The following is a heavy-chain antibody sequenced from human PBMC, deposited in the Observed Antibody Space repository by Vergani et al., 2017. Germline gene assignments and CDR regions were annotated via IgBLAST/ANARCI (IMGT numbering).Heavy chain of an antibody. D-gene: IGHD5-12*01. J-gene: IGHJ4*02. V-gene: IGHV3-15*01. CDR2: IKSKTNGETT. Sequence: EVQLVESGGGLVEPGGSLRLSCAASGFTFINAWMGWVRQAPGKGLEWVGRIKSKTNGETTDYGTPVKGRFTISRDDSKNTLYLQMNSLKTEDTGVYYCNTDSLVANMWGQGTLVTVSS. CDR3: NTDSLVANM. CDR1: GFTFINAW.